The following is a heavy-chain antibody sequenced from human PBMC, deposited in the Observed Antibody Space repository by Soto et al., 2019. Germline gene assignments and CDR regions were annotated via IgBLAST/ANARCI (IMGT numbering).Heavy chain of an antibody. CDR1: GYTFTSYA. CDR3: ARSPGYSYGDY. CDR2: INAGNGNT. J-gene: IGHJ4*02. V-gene: IGHV1-3*01. Sequence: QVQLVQSGAEVKKPGASVKVSCKASGYTFTSYAMHWVRQAPGQRLEWMGWINAGNGNTKYSQKFQGRVTITRDTTACTAYMELSSLRSEDTAVYYCARSPGYSYGDYWGQGTLVTVSS. D-gene: IGHD5-18*01.